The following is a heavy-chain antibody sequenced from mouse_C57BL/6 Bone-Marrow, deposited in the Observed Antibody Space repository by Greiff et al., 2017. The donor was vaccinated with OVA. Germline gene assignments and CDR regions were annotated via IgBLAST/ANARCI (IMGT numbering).Heavy chain of an antibody. CDR2: INPSTGGT. Sequence: EVQLKESGPELVKPGASVKISCKASGYSFTGYYMNWVKQSPEKSLEWIGEINPSTGGTTYNQKFKAKATLTVDKSSSTAYMQLKSLTSEDSAVYYCARKTTVVVGDYWGQGTTLTVSS. D-gene: IGHD1-1*01. J-gene: IGHJ2*01. CDR3: ARKTTVVVGDY. CDR1: GYSFTGYY. V-gene: IGHV1-42*01.